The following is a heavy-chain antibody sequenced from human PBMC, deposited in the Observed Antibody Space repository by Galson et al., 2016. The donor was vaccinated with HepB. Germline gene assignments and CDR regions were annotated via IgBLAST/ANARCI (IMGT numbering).Heavy chain of an antibody. Sequence: SLRLSCATSGLTFSSYAMSWVRQAPGKGLEWVSSISNSNGGTHYADSVKGRFTISRDTSKNTLFLQMNGLRAEDTAIYYCARVNTYCSGGSCYWDSYWYFDLWGRGTLVTVSS. CDR3: ARVNTYCSGGSCYWDSYWYFDL. CDR1: GLTFSSYA. J-gene: IGHJ2*01. V-gene: IGHV3-23*01. D-gene: IGHD2-15*01. CDR2: ISNSNGGT.